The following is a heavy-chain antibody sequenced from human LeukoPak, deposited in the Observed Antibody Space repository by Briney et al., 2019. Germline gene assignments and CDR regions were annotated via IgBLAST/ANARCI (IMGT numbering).Heavy chain of an antibody. Sequence: PSQTLSLTCTVSGGSISSGSYYWSWIRQPAGKGLEWIGRIYTSGSTNYNPSLKSRVTILVDTSKNQFSLKLSSVTAADTAVYYCARSERGYFLFDYWGQGTLVTVSS. J-gene: IGHJ4*02. CDR1: GGSISSGSYY. CDR3: ARSERGYFLFDY. D-gene: IGHD2/OR15-2a*01. CDR2: IYTSGST. V-gene: IGHV4-61*02.